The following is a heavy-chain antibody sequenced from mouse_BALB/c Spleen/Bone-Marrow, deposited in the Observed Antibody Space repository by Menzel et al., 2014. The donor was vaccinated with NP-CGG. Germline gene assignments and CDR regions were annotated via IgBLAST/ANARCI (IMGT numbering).Heavy chain of an antibody. CDR1: GYTFTSYV. CDR2: INPYNDGT. D-gene: IGHD1-2*01. J-gene: IGHJ4*01. CDR3: ARGGYYGYYAMDY. Sequence: EVQLQQSGPELVKPGASVKMSCKASGYTFTSYVMHWVKQKPGQGPEWIGYINPYNDGTKYNEKFKGKATLTSDKSSSTAYMELSSLTSEDSAVYYCARGGYYGYYAMDYWGQGTSVTVSS. V-gene: IGHV1-14*01.